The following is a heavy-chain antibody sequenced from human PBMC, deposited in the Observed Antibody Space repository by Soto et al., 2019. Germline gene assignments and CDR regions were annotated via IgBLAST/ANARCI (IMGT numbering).Heavy chain of an antibody. CDR2: ISGGGGST. J-gene: IGHJ4*02. V-gene: IGHV3-23*01. Sequence: EVQLLESGGGLVQPGGSLRLSCAASGFTFSSYAMSWVRQAPGKGLEWVSVISGGGGSTYYADSVKGRFTVSRDNSKNTLYLQMNSLRVEDTAVYYCAKAPGWELLFHFDYWGQGTLVTVSS. CDR1: GFTFSSYA. D-gene: IGHD1-26*01. CDR3: AKAPGWELLFHFDY.